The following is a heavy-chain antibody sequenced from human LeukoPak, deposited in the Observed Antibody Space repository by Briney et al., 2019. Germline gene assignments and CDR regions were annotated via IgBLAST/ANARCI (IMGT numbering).Heavy chain of an antibody. Sequence: SETLSLTCTVSGGSISSYYWSWIRQPAGKGLEWIGRIYTSGSTNYNPSLKSRVTMSVDTSKNQFSLKLSSVTAADTAVYYCARGSSSPLTYNWFDPRGQGTLVTVSS. D-gene: IGHD6-13*01. CDR2: IYTSGST. CDR1: GGSISSYY. J-gene: IGHJ5*02. CDR3: ARGSSSPLTYNWFDP. V-gene: IGHV4-4*07.